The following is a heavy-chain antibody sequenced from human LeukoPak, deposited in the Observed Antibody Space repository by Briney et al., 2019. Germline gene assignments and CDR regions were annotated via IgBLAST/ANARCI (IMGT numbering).Heavy chain of an antibody. V-gene: IGHV1-58*02. J-gene: IGHJ4*02. CDR1: GFTFTSSA. Sequence: SVKVSCKASGFTFTSSAMQWVRQARGQRLEWIGWIVVGSSNTNYAQKFQERVAITRDMSTSTAYMELSSLRSEDTAVYYCAADRYDSSGYYHFDYWGQGTLVTVSS. D-gene: IGHD3-22*01. CDR2: IVVGSSNT. CDR3: AADRYDSSGYYHFDY.